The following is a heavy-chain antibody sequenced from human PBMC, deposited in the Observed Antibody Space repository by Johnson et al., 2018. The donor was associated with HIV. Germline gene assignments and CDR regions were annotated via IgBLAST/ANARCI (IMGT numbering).Heavy chain of an antibody. J-gene: IGHJ3*02. CDR3: ARDRTITGNDPLDI. CDR1: GLTISDNY. D-gene: IGHD1-20*01. Sequence: VQLVESGGGLVQPGGSLRLSCAASGLTISDNYMSWVRQAPGKGLEWFAVLYSGGDIYYADSVKGRFIIPRDNSKSTLYLQMNSLRAEDTALYYCARDRTITGNDPLDIWGQGTMVTVSS. V-gene: IGHV3-66*01. CDR2: LYSGGDI.